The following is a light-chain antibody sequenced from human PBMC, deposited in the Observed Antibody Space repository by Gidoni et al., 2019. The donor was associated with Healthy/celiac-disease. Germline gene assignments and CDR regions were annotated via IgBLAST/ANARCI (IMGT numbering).Light chain of an antibody. V-gene: IGLV2-23*02. J-gene: IGLJ1*01. CDR2: EVS. CDR3: CSYAGSSISFYV. Sequence: QSALTQPASVSGSPGQSITISCTGTSSDVGSYNLVSWYQQHPGKAPKLMIYEVSKRPSGVSNRFSGSKSGNTASLTISGLQAEDEADYYCCSYAGSSISFYVFGTGTKVTVL. CDR1: SSDVGSYNL.